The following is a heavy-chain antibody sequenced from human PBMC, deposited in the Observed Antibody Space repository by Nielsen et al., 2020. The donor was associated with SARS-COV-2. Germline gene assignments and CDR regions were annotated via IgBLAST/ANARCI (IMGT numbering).Heavy chain of an antibody. CDR1: GFTFDDYG. V-gene: IGHV3-20*04. Sequence: GESLKISCAASGFTFDDYGMSWVRQAPGKGLEWVSGINWNGGSTGYADSVKGRFTISRDNAKNSLYLQMNSLRAEDTALYYCATLVATDYYYGMDVWGQGTTVTVSS. CDR2: INWNGGST. J-gene: IGHJ6*02. D-gene: IGHD5-12*01. CDR3: ATLVATDYYYGMDV.